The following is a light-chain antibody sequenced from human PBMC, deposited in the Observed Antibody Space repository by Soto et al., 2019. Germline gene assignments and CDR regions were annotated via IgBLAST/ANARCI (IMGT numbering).Light chain of an antibody. V-gene: IGLV2-11*01. Sequence: QSALTQPRSVSGSPGQSVTISCTGTSSDVGGYNYVSWYQQHPGKAPKIMIYDVSKRPSGVPDRVSGSKSGNTASLTISGLHAEDEADYYCCSYAGSYTFIYVFGTGTKVTVL. J-gene: IGLJ1*01. CDR3: CSYAGSYTFIYV. CDR1: SSDVGGYNY. CDR2: DVS.